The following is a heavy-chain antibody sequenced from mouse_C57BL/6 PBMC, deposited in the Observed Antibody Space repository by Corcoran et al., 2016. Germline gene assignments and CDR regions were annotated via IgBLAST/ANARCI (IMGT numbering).Heavy chain of an antibody. CDR3: AREGVITTGNFDV. V-gene: IGHV3-6*01. Sequence: DVQLQESGPGLVKPSQSLSLTCSVTGYSITSGYYWNWIRQFPGNKLEWMGYISYDGSNNYNPSLKNRISITRDTSKNQFFLKLNSVTTEDTATYCCAREGVITTGNFDVWGTGTTVTVSS. CDR1: GYSITSGYY. J-gene: IGHJ1*03. D-gene: IGHD1-1*01. CDR2: ISYDGSN.